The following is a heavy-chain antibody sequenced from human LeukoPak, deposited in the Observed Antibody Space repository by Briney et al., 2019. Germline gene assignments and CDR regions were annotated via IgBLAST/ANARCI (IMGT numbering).Heavy chain of an antibody. CDR1: GGTFSSYA. CDR2: IIPILGIA. D-gene: IGHD2-21*02. Sequence: SVKVSCKASGGTFSSYAISWVRQAPGQGLEWMGRIIPILGIANYAQKFQGRVTITADKSTSTAYMELSSLRSEDTAVYYCARDPRDCGGDCSFDYWGQGTLVTDCS. J-gene: IGHJ4*02. CDR3: ARDPRDCGGDCSFDY. V-gene: IGHV1-69*04.